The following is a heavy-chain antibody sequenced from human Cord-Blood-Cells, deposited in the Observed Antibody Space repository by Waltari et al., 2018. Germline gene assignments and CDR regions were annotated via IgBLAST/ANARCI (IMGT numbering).Heavy chain of an antibody. CDR1: GGSISSSSYY. CDR2: IYYSGST. V-gene: IGHV4-39*01. Sequence: QLQLQESGPGLVKPSETLSLTCTVSGGSISSSSYYWGWIRQPPGKGLEWIGSIYYSGSTYYNPSLKSRVTISVDTSKNQFSLKLSSVTAADTAVYYCARHIAGWDDACDIWGQGTMVTDSS. CDR3: ARHIAGWDDACDI. D-gene: IGHD1-26*01. J-gene: IGHJ3*02.